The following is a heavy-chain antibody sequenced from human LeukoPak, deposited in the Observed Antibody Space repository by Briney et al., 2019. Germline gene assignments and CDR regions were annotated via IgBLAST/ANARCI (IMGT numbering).Heavy chain of an antibody. Sequence: SQTLSLTCAISGDSVSSNSAAWNWIRQSPSRGLEWLGRTYYRSKWYNDYAVSVKSRITINPDTSKNQFSLQLNSVTPEDTAVYYCAREPDNMYSSGWYVNWFDPWGQGTLVTVSS. V-gene: IGHV6-1*01. CDR3: AREPDNMYSSGWYVNWFDP. CDR2: TYYRSKWYN. J-gene: IGHJ5*02. CDR1: GDSVSSNSAA. D-gene: IGHD6-19*01.